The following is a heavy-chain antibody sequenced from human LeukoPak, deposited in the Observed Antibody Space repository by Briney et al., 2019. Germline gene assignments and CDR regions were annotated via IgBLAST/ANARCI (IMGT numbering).Heavy chain of an antibody. CDR3: ARGRQQLVRGDAFDI. V-gene: IGHV4-59*01. CDR2: IYYSGST. J-gene: IGHJ3*02. Sequence: PSETLSPTCTVSGGSISSYYWSWIRQPPGKGLEWIGYIYYSGSTNYNPSLKSRVTISVDTSKNQFSLKLSSVTAADTAVYYCARGRQQLVRGDAFDIWGQGTMVTVSS. CDR1: GGSISSYY. D-gene: IGHD6-13*01.